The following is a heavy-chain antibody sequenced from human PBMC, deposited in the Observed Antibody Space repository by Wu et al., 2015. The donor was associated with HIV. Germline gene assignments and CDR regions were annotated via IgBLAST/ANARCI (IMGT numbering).Heavy chain of an antibody. V-gene: IGHV1-24*01. J-gene: IGHJ3*02. D-gene: IGHD3-10*01. CDR3: TTLRGGYYSGSDIPAAFDI. CDR2: FDPKDGEI. Sequence: QVHLGQSGTEVKKPGASVRVSCKVSGYTLSKLSMHWVRQTPGKGLEWMGGFDPKDGEIIYAQNFQGRLTMTEDTSTDTAYVELRSLRFEDTAVYYCTTLRGGYYSGSDIPAAFDIWGQGTMVTVSS. CDR1: GYTLSKLS.